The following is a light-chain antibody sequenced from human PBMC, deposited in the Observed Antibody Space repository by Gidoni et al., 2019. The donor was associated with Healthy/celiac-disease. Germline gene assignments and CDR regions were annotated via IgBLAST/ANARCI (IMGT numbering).Light chain of an antibody. J-gene: IGKJ2*03. V-gene: IGKV1-5*03. CDR3: QQYNSYSR. Sequence: DIQMTQSPSTLSASVGDRVTITCRASQSISSWLAWYQQKPGKAPKLLIYKASSLESGVPSRFSGSGSGTEFTFTISSLQPDDFATYYCQQYNSYSRFGQGTKLEIK. CDR2: KAS. CDR1: QSISSW.